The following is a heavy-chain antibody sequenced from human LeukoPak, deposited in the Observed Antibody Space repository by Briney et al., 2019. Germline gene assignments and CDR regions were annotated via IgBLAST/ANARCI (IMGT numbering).Heavy chain of an antibody. D-gene: IGHD4-23*01. CDR2: TRNKANSYTT. V-gene: IGHV3-72*01. J-gene: IGHJ4*02. CDR3: ASLLSSYGGNLR. Sequence: GGSLRLSCAASGFTFSDHYMDWVGQAPGKGLEWVDRTRNKANSYTTEYAASVKGRFTISRDDSKNSLYLQMNSLKTEDTAVYYCASLLSSYGGNLRGGQGTLVTASS. CDR1: GFTFSDHY.